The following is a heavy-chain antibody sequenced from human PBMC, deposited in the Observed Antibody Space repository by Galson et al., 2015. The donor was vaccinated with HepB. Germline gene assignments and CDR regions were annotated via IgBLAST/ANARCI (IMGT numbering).Heavy chain of an antibody. CDR3: AREVLDGGSYPANFDY. CDR2: ISGSGGST. Sequence: SLRLSCAASGFTFSSYAMSWVRQAPGKGLEWVSAISGSGGSTYYADSVKGRFTISRDNAKNSLYLQMNSLRVEDTAVYYCAREVLDGGSYPANFDYWGQGTLVTVSS. V-gene: IGHV3-23*01. CDR1: GFTFSSYA. J-gene: IGHJ4*02. D-gene: IGHD1-26*01.